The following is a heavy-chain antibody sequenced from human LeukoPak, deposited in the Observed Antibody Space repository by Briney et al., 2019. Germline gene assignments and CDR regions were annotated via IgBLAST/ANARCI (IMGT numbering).Heavy chain of an antibody. CDR2: IIPIFGTA. V-gene: IGHV1-69*13. J-gene: IGHJ4*02. D-gene: IGHD6-19*01. CDR1: GGTFSSYA. CDR3: ARGAAVAGYYFDY. Sequence: SVKVSCKASGGTFSSYAISWVRQAPGQGLEWMGGIIPIFGTASYAQKFQGRVTITADESTSTAYMELSSLRSEDTAVYYCARGAAVAGYYFDYWGQGTLVTVSS.